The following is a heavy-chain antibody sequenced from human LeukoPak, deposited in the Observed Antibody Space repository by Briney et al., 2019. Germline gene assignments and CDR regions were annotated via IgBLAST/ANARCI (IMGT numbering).Heavy chain of an antibody. J-gene: IGHJ1*01. CDR1: GFTFSSYT. CDR2: ISCDGSNK. CDR3: ARDSGWYRGYFQH. Sequence: GGSLRLSCAASGFTFSSYTIHWVRQAPGKGLEWVAVISCDGSNKYFADSVKGRFTISRDNSKNTLYLQMNSLRAEDTAVYYCARDSGWYRGYFQHWGQGTLVTVSS. V-gene: IGHV3-30*04. D-gene: IGHD6-19*01.